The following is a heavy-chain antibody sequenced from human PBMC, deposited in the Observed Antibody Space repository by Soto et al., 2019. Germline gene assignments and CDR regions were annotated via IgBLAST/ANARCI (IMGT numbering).Heavy chain of an antibody. V-gene: IGHV4-59*08. CDR2: IYYSGST. CDR3: ASGGYSSGWSPQFFDY. D-gene: IGHD6-19*01. CDR1: GGSISSYY. Sequence: SETLSLTCTVSGGSISSYYWSWIRQPPGKGLEWIGYIYYSGSTNYNPSLKSRVTISVDTSKNQFSLKLSSVTAADTAVFYCASGGYSSGWSPQFFDYWGQGTLVTVSS. J-gene: IGHJ4*02.